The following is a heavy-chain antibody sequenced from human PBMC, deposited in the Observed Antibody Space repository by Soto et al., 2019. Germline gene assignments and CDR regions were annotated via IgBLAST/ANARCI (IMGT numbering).Heavy chain of an antibody. J-gene: IGHJ4*02. CDR2: IKFDGSEK. CDR1: GFTFSDYW. V-gene: IGHV3-7*03. CDR3: VKDGGYCSSTTCYSPRNHYFDS. D-gene: IGHD2-2*01. Sequence: GGSLRLSCAASGFTFSDYWMSWVRQAPGKGPEWVANIKFDGSEKQCVDSVKGRFSISRDNSRNSLFLQMNSLRAGDTAVYYCVKDGGYCSSTTCYSPRNHYFDSWGQGTLVTVSS.